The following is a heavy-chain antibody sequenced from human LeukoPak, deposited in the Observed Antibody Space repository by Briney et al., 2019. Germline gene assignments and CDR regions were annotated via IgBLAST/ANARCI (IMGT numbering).Heavy chain of an antibody. CDR1: GFTFTSSA. Sequence: GTSVKVSCKASGFTFTSSAMQWVRQARGQRLEWVGWIVVGSGNTNYAQKFQERVTITRDKSTSTAYMELSSLRSEDTAVYYCAAAQNFPVYCSGGSCSYYFDYWGQGTLVTVSS. CDR2: IVVGSGNT. J-gene: IGHJ4*02. D-gene: IGHD2-15*01. CDR3: AAAQNFPVYCSGGSCSYYFDY. V-gene: IGHV1-58*02.